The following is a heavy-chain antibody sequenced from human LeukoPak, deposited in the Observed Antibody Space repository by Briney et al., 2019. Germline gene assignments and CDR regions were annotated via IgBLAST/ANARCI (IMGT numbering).Heavy chain of an antibody. CDR1: GGSISSSGFY. Sequence: SETLSLTRTVSGGSISSSGFYWAWTRQPPGKGLEWIGSIYQSGTTYYNPPLKSRVTIFVDTSTSQFSLKPSSVTAADTAVYYCARKKLVARGYFDYWGQGVLVTVSS. J-gene: IGHJ4*02. D-gene: IGHD6-13*01. CDR3: ARKKLVARGYFDY. V-gene: IGHV4-39*01. CDR2: IYQSGTT.